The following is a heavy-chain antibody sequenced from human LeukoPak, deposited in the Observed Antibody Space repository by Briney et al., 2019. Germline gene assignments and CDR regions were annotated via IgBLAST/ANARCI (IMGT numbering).Heavy chain of an antibody. CDR2: IRNKANSYAT. D-gene: IGHD6-13*01. Sequence: GGSLKLSCAASGITFSGSAVHWVRQASGKGLEWVGRIRNKANSYATAYAASVNGRFTISRDDSKNTAYLHMNSLKIEDTAVYYCSRLIEAAGTSFDYWGQGTLVTVSS. CDR1: GITFSGSA. V-gene: IGHV3-73*01. J-gene: IGHJ4*02. CDR3: SRLIEAAGTSFDY.